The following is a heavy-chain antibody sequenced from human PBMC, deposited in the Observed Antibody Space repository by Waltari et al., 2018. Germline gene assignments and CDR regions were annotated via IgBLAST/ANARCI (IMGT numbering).Heavy chain of an antibody. Sequence: QVQLVQSGAEVKKPGASVKVSCKASGYTFTGYYMHWVRQAPGQGLEWMGRLNPNSGGTNYAHKCQGRVTMTRDTSISTAYMELSRLRSDDTAVYYCARDLGGCGYFDLWGRGTLVTVSS. CDR2: LNPNSGGT. CDR1: GYTFTGYY. V-gene: IGHV1-2*06. CDR3: ARDLGGCGYFDL. J-gene: IGHJ2*01.